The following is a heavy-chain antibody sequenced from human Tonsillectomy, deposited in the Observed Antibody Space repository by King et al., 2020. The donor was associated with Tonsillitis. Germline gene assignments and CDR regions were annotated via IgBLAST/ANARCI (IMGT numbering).Heavy chain of an antibody. CDR3: ATSYNYDYNALYRAFDI. D-gene: IGHD3-16*01. CDR1: GYW. V-gene: IGHV5-51*01. J-gene: IGHJ3*02. CDR2: IYPGDSDT. Sequence: EVQLVESGAEVKKPGESLKISCKGSGYWIGWVRQMPGKGLEWMGIIYPGDSDTRYSPSFQGQVTISADKSISTAYLQWSSLKASDTAMYYCATSYNYDYNALYRAFDIWGQGTMVTVSS.